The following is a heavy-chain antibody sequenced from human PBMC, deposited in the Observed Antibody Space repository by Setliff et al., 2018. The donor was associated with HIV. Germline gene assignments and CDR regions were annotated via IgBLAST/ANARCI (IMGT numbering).Heavy chain of an antibody. D-gene: IGHD3-9*01. CDR1: GPSINIHY. V-gene: IGHV4-59*11. CDR2: IYYSGIT. CDR3: ARYKCINFACVGFGI. J-gene: IGHJ3*02. Sequence: SETLSLTCTVSGPSINIHYWSWIRQTPGKGLEWIGSIYYSGITHYNPSLKSRLTMSVDTSKNQVSLKLTSVTAADTAVYYCARYKCINFACVGFGIWGQGTVVTVSS.